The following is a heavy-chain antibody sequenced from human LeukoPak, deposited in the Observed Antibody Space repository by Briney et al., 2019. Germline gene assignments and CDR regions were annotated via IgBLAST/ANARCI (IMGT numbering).Heavy chain of an antibody. D-gene: IGHD3-10*01. CDR3: ARISGYGSGNAYYYYYYYMDV. V-gene: IGHV1-8*01. CDR2: MNPNSGST. J-gene: IGHJ6*03. Sequence: ASVKVSCKASGYTFTSYDINWVRQATGQGLEWMGWMNPNSGSTGYAQKFQGRVTMTRNTSISTAYMELSSLRSEDTAVYYCARISGYGSGNAYYYYYYYMDVWGKGTTVTISS. CDR1: GYTFTSYD.